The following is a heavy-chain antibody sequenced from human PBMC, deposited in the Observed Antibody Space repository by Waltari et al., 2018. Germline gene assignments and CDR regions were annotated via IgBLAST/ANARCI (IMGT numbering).Heavy chain of an antibody. CDR2: ISGSGGST. CDR3: AKALLRSTIFGDWGLDY. CDR1: GFTFSSYA. J-gene: IGHJ4*02. Sequence: EVQLLESGGGLVQPGGSLRLSCVASGFTFSSYAMSWVRQATGKGLEWVSAISGSGGSTYYADSVKGRFTISRDNSKNTLYLQMNSLRAEDTAVYYCAKALLRSTIFGDWGLDYWGQGTLVTVSS. D-gene: IGHD3-3*01. V-gene: IGHV3-23*01.